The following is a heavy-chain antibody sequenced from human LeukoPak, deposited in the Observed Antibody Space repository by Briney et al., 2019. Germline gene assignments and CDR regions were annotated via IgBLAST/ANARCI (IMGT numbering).Heavy chain of an antibody. Sequence: PSQTLSLTCTVSGGSISRGSYYWSWIRQPAGKGLEWIGRIYTSGSTNYNPSLKSRVTISVDTSKNQFSLKLSSVTAADTAVYYCASRKLGNDYWGQGTLVTVSS. CDR1: GGSISRGSYY. CDR2: IYTSGST. D-gene: IGHD7-27*01. V-gene: IGHV4-61*02. J-gene: IGHJ4*02. CDR3: ASRKLGNDY.